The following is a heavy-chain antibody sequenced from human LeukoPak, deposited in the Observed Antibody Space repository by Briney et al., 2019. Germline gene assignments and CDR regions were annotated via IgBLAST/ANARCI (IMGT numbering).Heavy chain of an antibody. CDR1: GFTFSSYG. CDR3: ATSGIAAAGKWLYYYYGMDV. V-gene: IGHV3-30*03. D-gene: IGHD6-13*01. J-gene: IGHJ6*02. Sequence: GGSLRLSCAASGFTFSSYGMHWVRQAPDKGLEWVAVISYDGSNKYYADSVKGRFTISRDNSKNTLHLQMNSLRAEDTAVYYCATSGIAAAGKWLYYYYGMDVWGQGTTVTVSS. CDR2: ISYDGSNK.